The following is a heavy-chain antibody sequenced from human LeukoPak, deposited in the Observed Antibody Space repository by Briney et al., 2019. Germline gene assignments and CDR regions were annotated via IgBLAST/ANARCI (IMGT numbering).Heavy chain of an antibody. CDR2: INPDGSQK. D-gene: IGHD5-24*01. CDR1: GFTFSGNW. CDR3: AKLLGTATTYDS. V-gene: IGHV3-7*01. Sequence: GGSLRLSCEASGFTFSGNWMSWVRQAPGKGLEWAASINPDGSQKLYVDSVKGRFTISRDNTKGSLYLQMNSLGAEDTAMYYCAKLLGTATTYDSWGQGTRVTVSS. J-gene: IGHJ4*02.